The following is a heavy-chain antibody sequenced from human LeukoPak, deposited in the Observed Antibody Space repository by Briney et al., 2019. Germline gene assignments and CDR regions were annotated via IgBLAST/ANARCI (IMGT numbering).Heavy chain of an antibody. Sequence: SETLSLTCAVSGGSFSTYFWTWIRQSPGKGLEWIGYIYYRGSTKYNPSLESRVTISMDTSKTEFSLKLTSVTAADTAVYYCARGTGIVSGAAYHYGVDVWGQGTTVTVSS. CDR1: GGSFSTYF. D-gene: IGHD2-2*01. J-gene: IGHJ6*02. V-gene: IGHV4-59*01. CDR3: ARGTGIVSGAAYHYGVDV. CDR2: IYYRGST.